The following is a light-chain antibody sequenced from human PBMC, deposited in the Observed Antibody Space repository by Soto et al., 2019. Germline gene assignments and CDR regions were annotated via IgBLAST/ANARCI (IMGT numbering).Light chain of an antibody. CDR3: SAYTTASALVV. CDR2: EVS. V-gene: IGLV2-14*01. Sequence: QSVLTQPASVSGSPGQSITISCSGTSSDVGAYDFVSWYQQHPGKAPKLMIFEVSNRPSGVSHRFSGSKSGNMASLTISGLQAEDEADYYCSAYTTASALVVFGGGNKLTVL. CDR1: SSDVGAYDF. J-gene: IGLJ2*01.